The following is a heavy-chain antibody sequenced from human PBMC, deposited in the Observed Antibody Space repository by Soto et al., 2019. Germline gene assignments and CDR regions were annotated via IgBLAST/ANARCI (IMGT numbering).Heavy chain of an antibody. V-gene: IGHV4-30-4*01. CDR3: ANLIAAAAPDY. D-gene: IGHD6-13*01. CDR1: GGCISSGDYY. CDR2: IYYSGGT. Sequence: QVQLQESGPGLVKTSQTLSLTCTVSGGCISSGDYYWRWIRQPPGKGLEWIGYIYYSGGTYYNPSLTSRVTISVDPSKNQFSLKISSVTAADTAVSYCANLIAAAAPDYWGQGTLVTVSS. J-gene: IGHJ4*02.